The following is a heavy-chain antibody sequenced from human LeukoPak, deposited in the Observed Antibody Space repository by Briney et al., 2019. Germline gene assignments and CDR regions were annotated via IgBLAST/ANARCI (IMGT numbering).Heavy chain of an antibody. D-gene: IGHD6-6*01. CDR2: ISYDGSNK. J-gene: IGHJ6*02. CDR1: GFTFSSYG. Sequence: GRSLRLSCAASGFTFSSYGMHWVRQAPGKGLEWVAVISYDGSNKYYADSVKGRFTISRDNSKNTLYLQMNSLRAEDTAVYYCAREYSSSRYYYYGMDVWGQGTSVTVSS. CDR3: AREYSSSRYYYYGMDV. V-gene: IGHV3-30*03.